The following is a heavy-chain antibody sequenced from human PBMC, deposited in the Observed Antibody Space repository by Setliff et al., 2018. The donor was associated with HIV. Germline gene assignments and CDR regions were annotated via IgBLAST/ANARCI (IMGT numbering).Heavy chain of an antibody. Sequence: PSETLSLTCTVSGDSINSGNYYWSWIRQHPGKGLEWIGYIYYSGSTYYSPSLKSRVTISEDTSKNQFSLKMRSVTAADTAVYYYATSPAGEILGSRPFYFDYWGQGTLVTVSS. CDR2: IYYSGST. J-gene: IGHJ4*02. CDR3: ATSPAGEILGSRPFYFDY. V-gene: IGHV4-31*03. CDR1: GDSINSGNYY. D-gene: IGHD3-10*01.